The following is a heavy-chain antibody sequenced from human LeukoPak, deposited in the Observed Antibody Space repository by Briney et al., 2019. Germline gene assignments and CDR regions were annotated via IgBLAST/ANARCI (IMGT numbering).Heavy chain of an antibody. Sequence: GGSLRLSCAASGFTFSSYAMSWVRQAPGKGLEWVSGISGRGGSRYYADSVKGRFTISRDNSKNTLYLQMNSLKAEDTALYYCAKDDGSGWYIFDCWGQGTLVTVSS. J-gene: IGHJ4*02. CDR2: ISGRGGSR. D-gene: IGHD6-19*01. CDR1: GFTFSSYA. V-gene: IGHV3-23*01. CDR3: AKDDGSGWYIFDC.